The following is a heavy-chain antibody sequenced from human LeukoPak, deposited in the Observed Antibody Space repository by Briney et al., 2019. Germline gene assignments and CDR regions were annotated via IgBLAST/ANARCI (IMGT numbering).Heavy chain of an antibody. CDR3: ARGYGHYAGH. Sequence: GASVKISCKASGYRFTAHIIHWVRRSPGQGLEWVGRINPSTGGTFYAPKFQRRVTMTRDTSLNTAYMEVDSLRSDDTAIFYCARGYGHYAGHWGQGTLVTVSS. D-gene: IGHD5-18*01. J-gene: IGHJ4*02. CDR1: GYRFTAHI. V-gene: IGHV1-2*02. CDR2: INPSTGGT.